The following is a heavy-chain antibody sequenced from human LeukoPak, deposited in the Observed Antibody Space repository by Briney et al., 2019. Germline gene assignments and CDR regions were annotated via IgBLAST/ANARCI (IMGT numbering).Heavy chain of an antibody. D-gene: IGHD1-14*01. V-gene: IGHV1-46*03. CDR1: GYTFTNYN. CDR2: IKLGGSTT. J-gene: IGHJ4*02. CDR3: AREIPESYYFDY. Sequence: ASVKDSCKASGYTFTNYNIHWVRQAPGQGLEWMGIIKLGGSTTTYTQKIQYTQKFQDRVTMTWDTSTSTAYMDLSSLRSEEAAVYYCAREIPESYYFDYWGQGTLVSVSS.